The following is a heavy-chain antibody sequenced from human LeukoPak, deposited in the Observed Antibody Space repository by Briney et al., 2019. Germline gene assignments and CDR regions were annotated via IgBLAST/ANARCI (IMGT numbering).Heavy chain of an antibody. CDR1: GFTFSSYA. D-gene: IGHD3-22*01. Sequence: PGGSLRLSCAASGFTFSSYAMSWVRQAPGKGLEWVSAISGSGGSTYYADSVKGRFTISRDNSKNTLYLQMNSLRAEDTAVYYCAKDYYDSSGYIGEFDYWGQGTLVTVSS. CDR3: AKDYYDSSGYIGEFDY. V-gene: IGHV3-23*01. J-gene: IGHJ4*02. CDR2: ISGSGGST.